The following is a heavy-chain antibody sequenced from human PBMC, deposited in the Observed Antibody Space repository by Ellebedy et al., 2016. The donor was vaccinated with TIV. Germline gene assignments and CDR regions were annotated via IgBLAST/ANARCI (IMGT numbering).Heavy chain of an antibody. V-gene: IGHV1-69*13. CDR2: ITGMFRTV. D-gene: IGHD3-22*01. J-gene: IGHJ4*02. CDR3: ARGSAYYQRYFDY. Sequence: SVKVSCKASGGTFNSHAISWVRQAPGQGLEWMGGITGMFRTVNYAQNFQGRVTITADEFMSTAYMELSSLRSEDTAVYYCARGSAYYQRYFDYWGQGTLVTVSS. CDR1: GGTFNSHA.